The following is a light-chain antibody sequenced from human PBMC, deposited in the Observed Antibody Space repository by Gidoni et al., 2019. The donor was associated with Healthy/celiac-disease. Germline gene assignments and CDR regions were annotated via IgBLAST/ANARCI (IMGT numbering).Light chain of an antibody. CDR1: QSVSSY. V-gene: IGKV3-11*01. CDR2: DAS. J-gene: IGKJ4*01. CDR3: QQRSNWPTT. Sequence: HSPATLSLSPGERATLSCRASQSVSSYLAWYQQKPGQAPRLLIYDASNRATGIPARFSGSGSGTDFTLTISSLEPEDFAVYYCQQRSNWPTTFGGGTKVEIK.